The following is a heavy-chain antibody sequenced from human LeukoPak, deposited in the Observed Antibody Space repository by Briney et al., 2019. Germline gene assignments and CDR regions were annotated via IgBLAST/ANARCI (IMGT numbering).Heavy chain of an antibody. J-gene: IGHJ4*02. CDR3: ARAQGYYYDSSGYYIFVY. CDR2: INPNSGCT. D-gene: IGHD3-22*01. Sequence: GSSVTVSCKASGYTFTGYYMHWVRQAPGQGLEWMGWINPNSGCTNYAQQFQGRVIMTRDTSISTAYMELSRLKSDDTAVYYCARAQGYYYDSSGYYIFVYWGQGTLVTVPS. CDR1: GYTFTGYY. V-gene: IGHV1-2*02.